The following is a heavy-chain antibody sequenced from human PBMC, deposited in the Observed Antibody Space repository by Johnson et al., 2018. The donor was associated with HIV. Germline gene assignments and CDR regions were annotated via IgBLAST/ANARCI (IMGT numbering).Heavy chain of an antibody. Sequence: QVQLVESGGGLIQPGGSLRLSCAASGFTVSSNYMSWVRQAPGKGLEWVAFIRYDGSNKYYADSVKGRFTISRDNSKNTLYLQMNSLRAEDTAVYYCATRDPTHRPGVFDIWGQGTMVTISS. CDR2: IRYDGSNK. D-gene: IGHD1-14*01. J-gene: IGHJ3*02. CDR1: GFTVSSNY. V-gene: IGHV3-30*02. CDR3: ATRDPTHRPGVFDI.